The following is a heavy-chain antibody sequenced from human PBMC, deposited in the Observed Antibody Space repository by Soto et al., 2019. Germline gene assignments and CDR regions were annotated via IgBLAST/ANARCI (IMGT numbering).Heavy chain of an antibody. J-gene: IGHJ4*02. D-gene: IGHD5-12*01. CDR2: ITNSGSYT. CDR1: GFTFSDYY. Sequence: QVHLVGSGGGLVKPGGSLRLSCAASGFTFSDYYMSWIRQAPGKGLEWVSYITNSGSYTNFADSVKGRFTLSRDNVKNSMYLQMNSLRVEDTAVYYCATNVGYSGFEGPDYWGQGTLVTVSS. CDR3: ATNVGYSGFEGPDY. V-gene: IGHV3-11*05.